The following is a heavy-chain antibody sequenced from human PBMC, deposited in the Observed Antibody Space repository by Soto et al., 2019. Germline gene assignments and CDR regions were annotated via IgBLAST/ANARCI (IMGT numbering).Heavy chain of an antibody. D-gene: IGHD3-3*01. V-gene: IGHV1-2*02. Sequence: QVQLVQSGAEVTKPGASVKVSCKASGYTFTGYFMHWVRQAPGQGLEWMGWINSNSGATKYAQKFQGRVTLSRDTSISTAYMELSGLRSDDTAVYYCARGGGTILAPLPWGQGTLVTVSS. CDR3: ARGGGTILAPLP. CDR1: GYTFTGYF. J-gene: IGHJ5*02. CDR2: INSNSGAT.